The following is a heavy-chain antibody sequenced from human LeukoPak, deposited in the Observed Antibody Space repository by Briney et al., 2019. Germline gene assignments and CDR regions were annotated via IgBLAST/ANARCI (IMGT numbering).Heavy chain of an antibody. CDR2: IKSKTDGGTT. V-gene: IGHV3-15*01. Sequence: GGSLRLSCAASGFTFSTSSFNWVRQAPGKGLEWVGRIKSKTDGGTTDYAAPVKGRFTISRDDSKNTLYLQMNSLKTEDTAVYYCTADPTVVVVTFDYWGQGTLVTVSS. CDR1: GFTFSTSS. J-gene: IGHJ4*02. D-gene: IGHD2-21*02. CDR3: TADPTVVVVTFDY.